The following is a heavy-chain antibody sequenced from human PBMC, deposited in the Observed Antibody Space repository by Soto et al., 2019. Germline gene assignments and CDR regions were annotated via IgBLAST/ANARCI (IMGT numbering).Heavy chain of an antibody. V-gene: IGHV3-33*01. CDR3: ARDPAHPYSSGWSNNVKNWFDP. D-gene: IGHD6-19*01. CDR2: IWYDGSNK. CDR1: GFTFSSYG. Sequence: GGSLRLSCAASGFTFSSYGMHWVRQAPGKGLEWVAVIWYDGSNKYYADSVKGRFTISRDNSKNTLYLQMNSLRAEDTAVYYCARDPAHPYSSGWSNNVKNWFDPWGQGTLVTVSS. J-gene: IGHJ5*02.